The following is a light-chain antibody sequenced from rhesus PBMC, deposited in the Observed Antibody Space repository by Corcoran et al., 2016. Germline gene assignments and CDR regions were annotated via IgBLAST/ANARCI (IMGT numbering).Light chain of an antibody. V-gene: IGKV1-37*01. CDR1: QGISSY. CDR2: YAS. Sequence: DIQMTQSPSSLSASVGDTVTITCRASQGISSYLACYQQKPGKAPKPLIYYASNLESGVPSRFSGSGSGTEFTLTISSLQPEDFATYYCQQYNSAPYSFGQGTKVEIK. J-gene: IGKJ2*01. CDR3: QQYNSAPYS.